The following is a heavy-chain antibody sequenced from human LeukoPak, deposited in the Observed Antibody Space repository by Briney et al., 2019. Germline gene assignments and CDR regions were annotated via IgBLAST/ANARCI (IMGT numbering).Heavy chain of an antibody. Sequence: SETLSLTCTVSGASISSYYWSWIRQPPGKGLEWIGYIYYSGSTNYNPSLKSRVTISVDTSKNQFSLKLSSVTAADTAVYYCARELVDAFDIWGQGTMVTVSS. CDR1: GASISSYY. J-gene: IGHJ3*02. V-gene: IGHV4-59*01. CDR2: IYYSGST. D-gene: IGHD2-21*01. CDR3: ARELVDAFDI.